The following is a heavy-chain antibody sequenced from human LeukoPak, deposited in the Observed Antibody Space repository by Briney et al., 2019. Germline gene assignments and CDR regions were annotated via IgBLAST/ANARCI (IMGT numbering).Heavy chain of an antibody. J-gene: IGHJ6*02. CDR3: ARVFPSYYYYGMDV. V-gene: IGHV4-39*07. CDR1: GGSISNSGYY. CDR2: IYYSGST. Sequence: ASETLSLTCTVSGGSISNSGYYWGLIRQPPGKGLEWIGYIYYSGSTNYNPSLKSRVTISVDTSKNQFSLKLSSVTAADTAVYYCARVFPSYYYYGMDVWGQGTTVTVSS.